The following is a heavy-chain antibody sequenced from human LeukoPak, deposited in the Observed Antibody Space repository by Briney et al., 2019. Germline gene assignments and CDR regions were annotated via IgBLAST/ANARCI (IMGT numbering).Heavy chain of an antibody. D-gene: IGHD7-27*01. CDR1: GFTFSSYE. J-gene: IGHJ3*02. CDR3: ARERPGEDTFDI. V-gene: IGHV3-48*03. Sequence: PGGSLRLSCAASGFTFSSYEMNWVRQAPGKGLEWLSYINYNGESIYYADSVKGRFTVSRDNARGSLYLQMNSLRTEDTAVYYCARERPGEDTFDIWGQGTMVTVSS. CDR2: INYNGESI.